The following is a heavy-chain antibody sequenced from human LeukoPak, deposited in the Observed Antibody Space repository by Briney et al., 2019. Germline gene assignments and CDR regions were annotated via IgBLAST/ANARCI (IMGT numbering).Heavy chain of an antibody. CDR1: GGSFSGYY. CDR2: IYYSGST. V-gene: IGHV4-30-4*08. J-gene: IGHJ3*02. CDR3: ASEDYAFDI. Sequence: SETLSLTCAVYGGSFSGYYWSWIRQPPGKGLEWIGYIYYSGSTYYNPSLKSRVTISVDTSKNQFSLKLSSVTAADTAVYYCASEDYAFDIWGQGTMVTVSS.